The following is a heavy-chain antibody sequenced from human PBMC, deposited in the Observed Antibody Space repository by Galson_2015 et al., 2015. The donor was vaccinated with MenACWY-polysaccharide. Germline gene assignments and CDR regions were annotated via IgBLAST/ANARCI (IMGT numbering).Heavy chain of an antibody. D-gene: IGHD3-9*01. Sequence: SLRLSCATSGFTFSSYGIRWVRQAPGKGLEWVALMWNDGSNEYYADSVKGRFTISRDNSKNTVSLEMNSLRAEDTAVYYCARRLDSEHLHLYYGMDVWGQGTTVTVSS. J-gene: IGHJ6*02. CDR1: GFTFSSYG. CDR3: ARRLDSEHLHLYYGMDV. V-gene: IGHV3-33*01. CDR2: MWNDGSNE.